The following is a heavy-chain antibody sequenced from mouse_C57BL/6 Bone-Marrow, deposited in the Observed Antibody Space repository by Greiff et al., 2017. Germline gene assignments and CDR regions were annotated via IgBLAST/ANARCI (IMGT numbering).Heavy chain of an antibody. J-gene: IGHJ4*01. CDR1: GYAFSSYW. V-gene: IGHV1-80*01. CDR2: IYPGDGDT. D-gene: IGHD1-1*01. CDR3: ARWDYYYGTAWDY. Sequence: VQLVESGAELVKPGASVKISCKASGYAFSSYWMNWVKQRPGKGLEWIGQIYPGDGDTNYNGKFKGKATLTADKSSSTAYMQLSSLTSEDSAVYFCARWDYYYGTAWDYWGQGTSVTVSS.